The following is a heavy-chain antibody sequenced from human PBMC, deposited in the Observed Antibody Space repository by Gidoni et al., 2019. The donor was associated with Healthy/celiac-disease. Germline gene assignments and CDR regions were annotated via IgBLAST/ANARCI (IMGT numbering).Heavy chain of an antibody. J-gene: IGHJ4*02. CDR1: GFTFSSYG. CDR3: ARDGRYGDPYYFDY. Sequence: QVQLLESVGGVVQPGRSLRLSCAASGFTFSSYGRHWVRQAPGKGLGWVAVIWDDGSNKYYADSVKGRFTISRDNSKNRLYLQMNSLRAEDTAVYYCARDGRYGDPYYFDYWGQGTLVTVSS. CDR2: IWDDGSNK. V-gene: IGHV3-33*01. D-gene: IGHD4-17*01.